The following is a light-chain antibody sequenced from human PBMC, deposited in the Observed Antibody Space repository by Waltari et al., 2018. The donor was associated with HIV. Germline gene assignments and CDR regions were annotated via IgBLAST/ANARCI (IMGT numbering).Light chain of an antibody. V-gene: IGLV2-18*02. CDR1: SSDVGSYNR. CDR3: STYTSSSTFVV. CDR2: EVS. J-gene: IGLJ2*01. Sequence: QSALTQPPSVSGSPGQSVTISCTGTSSDVGSYNRVSWYQQPPGTAPKLMLYEVSTRPSGVPHLFSGSKSGNTASLTISGLQAEDEADYDCSTYTSSSTFVVFGGGTKLTVL.